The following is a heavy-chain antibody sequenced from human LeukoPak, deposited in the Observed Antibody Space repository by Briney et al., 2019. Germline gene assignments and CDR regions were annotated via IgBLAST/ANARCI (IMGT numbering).Heavy chain of an antibody. Sequence: GGSLRLSCAASGFTFSSYAMHWVRQAPGKGLEWVAVISYDGSNKYYADSVKGRFTISRDNSKNTLYLQMNSLRAEDTAVYYCARDLGYYDSSGYYYDNWFDPWGQGTLVTVSS. CDR1: GFTFSSYA. V-gene: IGHV3-30-3*01. D-gene: IGHD3-22*01. CDR2: ISYDGSNK. J-gene: IGHJ5*02. CDR3: ARDLGYYDSSGYYYDNWFDP.